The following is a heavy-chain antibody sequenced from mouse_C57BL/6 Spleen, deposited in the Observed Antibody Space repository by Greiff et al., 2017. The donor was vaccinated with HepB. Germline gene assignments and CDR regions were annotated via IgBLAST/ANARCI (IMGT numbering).Heavy chain of an antibody. J-gene: IGHJ3*01. CDR3: ARLGPDGYSFDY. Sequence: QVQLQQPGAELVKPGASVKLSCKASGYTFTSYWMHWVKQRPGQGLEWIGMIHPNSGSTNYNEKFKSKATLTVDKSSSTAYLQLSSLTSEDSAVYYCARLGPDGYSFDYWGQGTLVTVSA. CDR2: IHPNSGST. V-gene: IGHV1-64*01. D-gene: IGHD2-3*01. CDR1: GYTFTSYW.